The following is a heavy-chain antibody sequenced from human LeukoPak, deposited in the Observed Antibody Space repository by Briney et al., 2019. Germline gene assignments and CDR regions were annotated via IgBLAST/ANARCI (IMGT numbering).Heavy chain of an antibody. CDR2: INHSGST. D-gene: IGHD2-2*01. J-gene: IGHJ4*02. V-gene: IGHV4-34*01. CDR3: ARGHCSSTSCYVDY. Sequence: KPSETLSLTCTVSGGSISSYYWSWIRQPPGKGLEWIGEINHSGSTNYNPSLKSRVTISVDTSKNQFSLKLSSVTAADTAVYYCARGHCSSTSCYVDYWGQGTLVTVSS. CDR1: GGSISSYY.